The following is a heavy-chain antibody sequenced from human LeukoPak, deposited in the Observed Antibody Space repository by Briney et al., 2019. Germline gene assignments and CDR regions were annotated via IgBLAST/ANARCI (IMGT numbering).Heavy chain of an antibody. Sequence: PSETLSLTCTVSGGSISSYYWSWIRQPPGKGLEWIGYIYYSGSTNYNPSLKSRVTISVDTSRNQFSLKLSSVTAADTAVYYCASFYRASSFPNGSDPWGRGTLVTVSS. D-gene: IGHD6-13*01. CDR1: GGSISSYY. CDR2: IYYSGST. V-gene: IGHV4-59*08. CDR3: ASFYRASSFPNGSDP. J-gene: IGHJ5*02.